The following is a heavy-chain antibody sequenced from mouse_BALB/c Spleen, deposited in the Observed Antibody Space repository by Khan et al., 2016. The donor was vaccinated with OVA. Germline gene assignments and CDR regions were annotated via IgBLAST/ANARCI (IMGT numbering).Heavy chain of an antibody. V-gene: IGHV9-3-1*01. D-gene: IGHD2-10*01. Sequence: VQLQQSGPELKKPGETVKISCKASGYSFTNYGMNWVKQSPGKALKWMGWINTYTGEPTYADDFKGRFAFSLETSASTAYLQINNLRNEDTATYFYARPTYFSYTLDHWGQGTSVTVSS. CDR3: ARPTYFSYTLDH. J-gene: IGHJ4*01. CDR2: INTYTGEP. CDR1: GYSFTNYG.